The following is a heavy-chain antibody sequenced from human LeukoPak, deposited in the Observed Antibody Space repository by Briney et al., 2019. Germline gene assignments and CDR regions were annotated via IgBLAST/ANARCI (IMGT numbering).Heavy chain of an antibody. Sequence: SETLSLTCTVSGGSISSYYWSWIRQPAGKGLEWIGRIYTSGSTNYNPSLKSRVTMSVDTSKNQFPLKLSSVTAADTAVYYCARESYYDFWSAPGGFDYWGQGTLVTVSS. J-gene: IGHJ4*02. CDR3: ARESYYDFWSAPGGFDY. D-gene: IGHD3-3*01. CDR2: IYTSGST. CDR1: GGSISSYY. V-gene: IGHV4-4*07.